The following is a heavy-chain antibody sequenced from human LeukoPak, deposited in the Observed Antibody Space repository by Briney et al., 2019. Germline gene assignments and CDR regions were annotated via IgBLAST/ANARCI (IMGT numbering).Heavy chain of an antibody. CDR1: GFTFSSCA. Sequence: GGSLRLSCAASGFTFSSCAMSWVRQAPGKGLEWVSAISGSGGSTYYADSVKGRFTISRDNSKNTLYLQMNSLRAEDTAVYYCAKYSSSWHDFDYWGQGTLVTVSS. J-gene: IGHJ4*02. V-gene: IGHV3-23*01. D-gene: IGHD6-13*01. CDR2: ISGSGGST. CDR3: AKYSSSWHDFDY.